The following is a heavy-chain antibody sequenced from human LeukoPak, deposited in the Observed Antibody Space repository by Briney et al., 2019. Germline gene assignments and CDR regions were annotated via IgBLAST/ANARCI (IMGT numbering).Heavy chain of an antibody. CDR2: IYTSGST. J-gene: IGHJ5*02. CDR1: GGSISSYY. V-gene: IGHV4-4*07. CDR3: ARDRFDYDILTGYYKFEGFDP. D-gene: IGHD3-9*01. Sequence: PSETLSLTCTVSGGSISSYYWSWIRQPAGKGLEWIGRIYTSGSTNYNPSLKSRVTMSVDTSKNQFYLRLSSVTAADTDVYYCARDRFDYDILTGYYKFEGFDPWGQGTLVTVSS.